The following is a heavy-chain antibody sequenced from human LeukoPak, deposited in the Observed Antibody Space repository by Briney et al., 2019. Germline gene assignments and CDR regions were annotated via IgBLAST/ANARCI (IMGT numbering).Heavy chain of an antibody. CDR3: ARDSSGYYPLEYFQH. V-gene: IGHV3-33*01. D-gene: IGHD3-22*01. CDR2: IWYDGSNK. CDR1: GFTFSSYG. Sequence: PGGSLRLSCAASGFTFSSYGMHWVRQAPGKGLEWVAVIWYDGSNKYYADSVKGRFTISRDNSKNTPYLQMNSLRAEDTAVYYCARDSSGYYPLEYFQHWGQGTLVTVSS. J-gene: IGHJ1*01.